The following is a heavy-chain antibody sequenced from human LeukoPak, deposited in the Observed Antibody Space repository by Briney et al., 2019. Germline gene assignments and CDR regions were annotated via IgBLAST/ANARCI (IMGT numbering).Heavy chain of an antibody. D-gene: IGHD2-15*01. CDR3: ASPCSGGSCYEGGLFDY. CDR1: GGSISSGGYY. CDR2: IDYSGST. V-gene: IGHV4-61*08. Sequence: PSETLSLTCTVSGGSISSGGYYWNWIRQPPGKGLEWIGYIDYSGSTNYNPSLKSRVTISVDRSKNQFSLKLSSVTAADTAVYYCASPCSGGSCYEGGLFDYWGQGTLVTVSS. J-gene: IGHJ4*02.